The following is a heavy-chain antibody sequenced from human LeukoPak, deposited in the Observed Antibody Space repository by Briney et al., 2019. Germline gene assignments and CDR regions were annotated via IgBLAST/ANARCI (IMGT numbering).Heavy chain of an antibody. V-gene: IGHV4-38-2*02. Sequence: SETLSLTCTVSGYSISSGYYWGWIRQPPGKGLEWIGSIYHSGSTYYNPSLKSRVTIPVDTSKNQFSLKLSSVTAADTAVYYCARSGYSGYATFDYWGQGTLVTVPS. CDR2: IYHSGST. J-gene: IGHJ4*02. CDR3: ARSGYSGYATFDY. CDR1: GYSISSGYY. D-gene: IGHD5-12*01.